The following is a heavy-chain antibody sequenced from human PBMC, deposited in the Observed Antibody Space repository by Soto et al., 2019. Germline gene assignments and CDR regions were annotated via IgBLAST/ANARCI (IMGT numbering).Heavy chain of an antibody. D-gene: IGHD5-12*01. CDR3: GRGRSGEIVVFY. CDR1: GYTFTGYY. Sequence: QVQLVQSGAEVKESGASVKVSCKASGYTFTGYYIHWVRQAPGQGFEWVGEIGPKSGATRYAQKFQGRVTMTKDTSMTTVYMELSNLSPDDTAVYYCGRGRSGEIVVFYWGQGTLVTVHS. J-gene: IGHJ4*02. V-gene: IGHV1-2*02. CDR2: IGPKSGAT.